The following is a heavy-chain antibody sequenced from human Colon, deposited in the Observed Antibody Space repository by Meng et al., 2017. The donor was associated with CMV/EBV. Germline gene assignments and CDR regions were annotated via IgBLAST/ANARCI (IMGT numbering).Heavy chain of an antibody. Sequence: SVKVSCKASGGTFSSYTISWVRQAPGQGLEWMGRIIPILGIANYAQKFQGRVTITADKSTSTAYMELSSLRSEDTAVYYCARAGCSSTSSCWDWGQGTLVTVPS. D-gene: IGHD2-2*01. CDR3: ARAGCSSTSSCWD. J-gene: IGHJ4*02. V-gene: IGHV1-69*02. CDR2: IIPILGIA. CDR1: GGTFSSYT.